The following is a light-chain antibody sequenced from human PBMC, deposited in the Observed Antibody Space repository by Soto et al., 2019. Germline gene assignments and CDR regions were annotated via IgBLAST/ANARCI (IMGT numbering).Light chain of an antibody. J-gene: IGKJ1*01. CDR1: QSVSSS. CDR2: GAS. V-gene: IGKV3-15*01. CDR3: QQYNDWWT. Sequence: EMVMTQSPATLSVSPGERATLSCRASQSVSSSLAWYQQKPGQAPRLLIYGASSRATGIPARFSGSGSGTEFTLTIGSLQSEEFALYYCQQYNDWWTFGQGTKVEIK.